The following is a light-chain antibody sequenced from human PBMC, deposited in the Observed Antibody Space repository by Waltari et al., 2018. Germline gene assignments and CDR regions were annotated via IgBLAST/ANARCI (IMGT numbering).Light chain of an antibody. CDR3: QQYLT. CDR2: GAS. CDR1: QSVSSN. Sequence: EIVMTQSPATLSASPGERATLSCRASQSVSSNLAWYQQKPGQAPRLLIYGASTRATGIPARFSGSGSGTEFTLTISSLQSEDFAVYYCQQYLTFGGGTKVEIK. J-gene: IGKJ4*01. V-gene: IGKV3-15*01.